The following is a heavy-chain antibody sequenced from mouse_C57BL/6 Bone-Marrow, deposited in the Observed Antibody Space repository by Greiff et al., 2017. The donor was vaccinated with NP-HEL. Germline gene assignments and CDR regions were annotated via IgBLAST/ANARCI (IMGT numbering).Heavy chain of an antibody. J-gene: IGHJ2*01. D-gene: IGHD1-1*01. CDR3: ALTTAVSRFDY. CDR1: GYTFTSYW. V-gene: IGHV1-64*01. CDR2: IHPNSGST. Sequence: QVQLKQSGAELVKPGASVKLSCKASGYTFTSYWMHWVKQRPGQGLEWIGKIHPNSGSTNYNEKFKSKATLTADKSSSTAYMQLSSLTSEDSAVYYCALTTAVSRFDYWGQGTTLTVSS.